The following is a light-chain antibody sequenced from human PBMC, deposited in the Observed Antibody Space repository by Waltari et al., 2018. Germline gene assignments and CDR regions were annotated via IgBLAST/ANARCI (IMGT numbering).Light chain of an antibody. CDR1: QRISSY. V-gene: IGKV1-39*01. Sequence: DIQMTQSPSSLPASVVDRATLSCRASQRISSYLNWYQQQPGKAPRLLIYGAVSLQSGVPSRFSGSGSGTDFTLTISSLQPEDFATYYCQQTYRTPRTFGQGTKVDI. J-gene: IGKJ1*01. CDR2: GAV. CDR3: QQTYRTPRT.